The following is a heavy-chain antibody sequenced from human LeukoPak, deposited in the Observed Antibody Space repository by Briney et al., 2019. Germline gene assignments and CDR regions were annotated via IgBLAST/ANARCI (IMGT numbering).Heavy chain of an antibody. Sequence: SETLSLTCTVSGDSINNYYWSWIRQPPGKELEWIGYIFYSGSTKYNPSLKSRVTISVDTSKNQFSLKPSSVTAADTAVYYCARHRGSGSPYFDYWGQGTLVTVSS. CDR3: ARHRGSGSPYFDY. CDR1: GDSINNYY. D-gene: IGHD3-10*01. CDR2: IFYSGST. V-gene: IGHV4-59*08. J-gene: IGHJ4*02.